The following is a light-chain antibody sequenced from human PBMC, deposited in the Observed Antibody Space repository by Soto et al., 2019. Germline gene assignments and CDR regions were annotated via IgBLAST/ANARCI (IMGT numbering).Light chain of an antibody. Sequence: EVVLTQSPGTLSLSPGERATLSCRASQSVSNNYLAWYQQKPGQAPRLLIFGSSDRATGIPDRFSGSGSGTDFTLTISRLEPEDFEVYYCQQYGSSPPYTFGQGNKLEIK. CDR1: QSVSNNY. CDR2: GSS. J-gene: IGKJ2*01. V-gene: IGKV3-20*01. CDR3: QQYGSSPPYT.